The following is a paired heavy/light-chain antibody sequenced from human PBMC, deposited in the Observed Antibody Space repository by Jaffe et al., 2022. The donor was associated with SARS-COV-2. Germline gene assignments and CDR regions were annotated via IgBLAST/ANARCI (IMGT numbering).Heavy chain of an antibody. CDR2: IYWDDDK. J-gene: IGHJ3*02. V-gene: IGHV2-5*02. CDR1: GFSLSTSGVG. Sequence: QITLKESGPTLVKPTQTLTLTCTFSGFSLSTSGVGVGWIRQPPGKALEWLALIYWDDDKRYSPSLKSRLTITKDTSKNQVVLTMTNMDPVDTATYYCAHRLGGANYYDSSGYPIDAFDIWGQGTMVTVSS. D-gene: IGHD3-22*01. CDR3: AHRLGGANYYDSSGYPIDAFDI.
Light chain of an antibody. J-gene: IGKJ3*01. CDR1: QSISSW. V-gene: IGKV1-5*03. CDR2: KAS. CDR3: QQYNSYLT. Sequence: DIQMTQSPSTLSASVGDRVTITCRASQSISSWLAWYQQKPGKAPKLLIYKASSLESGVPSRFSGSGSGTEFTLTISSLQPDDFATYYCQQYNSYLTFGPGTKVDIK.